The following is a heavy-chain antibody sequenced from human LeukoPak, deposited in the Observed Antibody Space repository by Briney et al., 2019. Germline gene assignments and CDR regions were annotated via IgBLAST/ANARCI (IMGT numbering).Heavy chain of an antibody. CDR3: ARGHIVVVPAAIEEIDY. CDR1: GCTFTGYY. D-gene: IGHD2-2*02. CDR2: INPNSGGT. Sequence: VASVKVSCKASGCTFTGYYMHWVRQAPGQGLEWMGWINPNSGGTNYAQKFQGRVTMTRDTSISTAYMELSRLRSDDTAVYYCARGHIVVVPAAIEEIDYWGQGTLVTVSS. J-gene: IGHJ4*02. V-gene: IGHV1-2*02.